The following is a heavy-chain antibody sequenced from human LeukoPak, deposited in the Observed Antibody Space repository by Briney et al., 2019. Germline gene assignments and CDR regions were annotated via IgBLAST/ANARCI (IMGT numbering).Heavy chain of an antibody. J-gene: IGHJ4*02. CDR1: GGSISTYY. CDR3: ARGLGYYDSSVGY. D-gene: IGHD3-22*01. Sequence: SETLSLTCTVSGGSISTYYWSWIRQPPGKGLEWIGYIFYSGITNYNPSLKSRVTISVDTSKNQFSLKLNSVTAADTAVYHCARGLGYYDSSVGYWGLGTLVTVSS. V-gene: IGHV4-59*01. CDR2: IFYSGIT.